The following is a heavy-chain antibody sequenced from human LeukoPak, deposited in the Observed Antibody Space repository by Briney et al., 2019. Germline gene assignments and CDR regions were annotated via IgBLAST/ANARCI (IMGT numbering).Heavy chain of an antibody. J-gene: IGHJ2*01. CDR1: GGSFSGYY. D-gene: IGHD5-18*01. CDR2: INHSGST. CDR3: ARGRGYSSSRTFRYWYFDL. V-gene: IGHV4-34*01. Sequence: PSETLSLTCAVYGGSFSGYYWSWIRQPPGKGLEWIGEINHSGSTNYNPSLKSRVTISVDTSKNQFSLRLSSVTAADTAVYYCARGRGYSSSRTFRYWYFDLWGRGTLVTVSS.